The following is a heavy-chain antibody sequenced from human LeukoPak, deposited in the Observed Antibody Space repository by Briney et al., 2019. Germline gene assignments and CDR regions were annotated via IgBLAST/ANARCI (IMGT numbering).Heavy chain of an antibody. J-gene: IGHJ4*02. Sequence: SGTLSLTCTVSGGSISSGDYYWSWIRQPPGKGLEWIGYIYYSGSTYYNPSLKSRVTISVDTSKNQFSLKLSSVTAADTAVYYCARAIVVVPAAMRYYFDYWGQGTLVTVSS. D-gene: IGHD2-2*01. CDR3: ARAIVVVPAAMRYYFDY. CDR2: IYYSGST. CDR1: GGSISSGDYY. V-gene: IGHV4-30-4*01.